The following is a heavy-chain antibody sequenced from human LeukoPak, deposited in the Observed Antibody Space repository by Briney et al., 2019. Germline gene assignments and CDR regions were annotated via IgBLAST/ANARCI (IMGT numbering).Heavy chain of an antibody. CDR3: TRDRGTYNWFDP. D-gene: IGHD2-15*01. Sequence: GGSLILSCAASGFTFGGSAVHWVRQSSGKGLEWVGHIDKKDNLYATAYAESVKGRFTISRDDSKDTAFLHMDSLKTEDTALYYCTRDRGTYNWFDPWGQGTLVTVSS. V-gene: IGHV3-73*01. CDR1: GFTFGGSA. CDR2: IDKKDNLYAT. J-gene: IGHJ5*02.